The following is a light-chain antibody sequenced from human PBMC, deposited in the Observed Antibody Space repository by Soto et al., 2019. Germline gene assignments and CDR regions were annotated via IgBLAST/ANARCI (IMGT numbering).Light chain of an antibody. CDR2: GAS. CDR1: QSVSNNY. V-gene: IGKV3-20*01. CDR3: QQYGSSGT. J-gene: IGKJ1*01. Sequence: IAMTHSPATLSVSPWEIATLSCRASQSVSNNYLAWYQQKPGQAPRLLIYGASNRATGIPDRFSGSGSGTDFTLTISRLEPEDFAVYYCQQYGSSGTCGQGTKVDI.